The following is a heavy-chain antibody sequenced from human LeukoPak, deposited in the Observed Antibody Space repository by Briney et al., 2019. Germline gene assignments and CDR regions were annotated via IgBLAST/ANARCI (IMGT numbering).Heavy chain of an antibody. CDR1: GFTFSSYS. CDR2: ISSSSSYI. CDR3: ARDRPKRGNAFDI. J-gene: IGHJ3*02. D-gene: IGHD3-10*01. Sequence: GGSLRLSCAASGFTFSSYSMNWVRQAPGKGLEWVSSISSSSSYIYYADPVRGRFTISRDNAKNSLYLQMNSLRAEDTAVYYCARDRPKRGNAFDIWGQGTMVTVSS. V-gene: IGHV3-21*01.